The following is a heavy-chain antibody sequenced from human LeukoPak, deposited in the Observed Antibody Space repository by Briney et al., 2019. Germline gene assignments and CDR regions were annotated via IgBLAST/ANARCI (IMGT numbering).Heavy chain of an antibody. CDR3: ARIRSRKWGFDY. CDR1: GGSLSSYD. J-gene: IGHJ4*02. V-gene: IGHV4-4*07. Sequence: SETLSLICTVSGGSLSSYDWSWIRQPAGKGLEWIGRIYTSGSPNYNPSLKSRVTMSVDTSKKQFSLKLSSVTAADTAVYYCARIRSRKWGFDYWGQGTLVTVSS. CDR2: IYTSGSP. D-gene: IGHD1-26*01.